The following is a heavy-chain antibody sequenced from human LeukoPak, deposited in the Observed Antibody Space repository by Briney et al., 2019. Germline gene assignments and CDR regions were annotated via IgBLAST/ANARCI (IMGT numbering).Heavy chain of an antibody. J-gene: IGHJ4*02. CDR3: ARETSGYVWGSYRYSYFDY. D-gene: IGHD3-16*02. V-gene: IGHV4-4*07. CDR2: IYTSGST. Sequence: PSETLSLTCTVSGGSISSYYWSWIRQPAGKGLEWIGRIYTSGSTNYNPSLKSRVTMSVATSKNQFSLKLSSVTAADTAVYYCARETSGYVWGSYRYSYFDYWGQGTLVTVSS. CDR1: GGSISSYY.